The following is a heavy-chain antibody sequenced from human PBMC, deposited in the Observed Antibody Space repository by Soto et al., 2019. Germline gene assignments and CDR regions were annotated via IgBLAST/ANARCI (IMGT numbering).Heavy chain of an antibody. Sequence: QVQLVESGGGMIQPGRSLRLSCVASGFTFSNYGMHWVRQAPGKGLEWVAGISYDGGSADYVDSVKGRFTLSRENSKNTLGLQMISLRPEHTGVYYCAKDFDVVVVISATRGLDVWGQGTTVTVSS. CDR3: AKDFDVVVVISATRGLDV. D-gene: IGHD2-15*01. V-gene: IGHV3-30*18. CDR1: GFTFSNYG. CDR2: ISYDGGSA. J-gene: IGHJ6*02.